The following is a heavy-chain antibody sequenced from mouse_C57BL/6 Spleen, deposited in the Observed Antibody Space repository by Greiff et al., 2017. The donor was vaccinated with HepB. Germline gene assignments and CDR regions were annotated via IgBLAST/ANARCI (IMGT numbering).Heavy chain of an antibody. CDR1: GFTFSDYY. V-gene: IGHV5-16*01. Sequence: VQLKESEGGLVQPGSSMKLSCTASGFTFSDYYMAWVRQVPEKGLEWVANINYDGSSTYYLDSLKSRFIISRDNAKNILYLQMSSLKSEDTATYYCARDDAYGYFDYWGQGTTLTVSS. CDR2: INYDGSST. D-gene: IGHD1-1*01. CDR3: ARDDAYGYFDY. J-gene: IGHJ2*01.